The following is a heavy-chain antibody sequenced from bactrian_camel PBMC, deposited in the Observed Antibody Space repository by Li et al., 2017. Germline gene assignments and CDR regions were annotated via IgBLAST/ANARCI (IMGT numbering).Heavy chain of an antibody. J-gene: IGHJ4*01. V-gene: IGHV3S53*01. CDR2: LNIDDKA. CDR3: AAGVCQAQDGLTYDRRTYSY. D-gene: IGHD1*01. Sequence: HVQLVESGGGSVEAGGSLRLSCGAAGTIISPYCMAWFRQVPGKDREGIAGLNIDDKAQYADFVKGRFTITRDNGKATLYLQMNNLKPEDSAMYYCAAGVCQAQDGLTYDRRTYSYWGQGTQVTVS. CDR1: GTIISPYC.